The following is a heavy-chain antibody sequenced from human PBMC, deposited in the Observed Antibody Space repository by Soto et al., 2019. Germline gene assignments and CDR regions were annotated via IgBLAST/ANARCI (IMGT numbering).Heavy chain of an antibody. Sequence: QVQLVESGGDVVQPGRSLRLSCAASGLTFSHYAMHWVRQAPGKGLEWVALMSYDGSNEYYADSVKGRFTITRENSKNTLYRQMNSLGAEDTAVYYCAKDGSHNFDYWGQGTLVTVSS. J-gene: IGHJ4*02. CDR3: AKDGSHNFDY. V-gene: IGHV3-30*18. CDR1: GLTFSHYA. D-gene: IGHD1-26*01. CDR2: MSYDGSNE.